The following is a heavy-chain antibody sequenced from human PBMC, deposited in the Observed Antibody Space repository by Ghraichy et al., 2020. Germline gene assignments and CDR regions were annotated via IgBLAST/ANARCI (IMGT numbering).Heavy chain of an antibody. V-gene: IGHV4-4*07. J-gene: IGHJ4*02. CDR2: IYTSGST. CDR3: ARGRVDWNLLREDYFDY. Sequence: GSLRLSCTVSSDSVSSYYWSWIRQPAEKGLEWIGRIYTSGSTNYNPSLKSRVTLSVDTSKNQFSLKLTSVTAADTAVYYCARGRVDWNLLREDYFDYWGQGTLVTVSS. D-gene: IGHD1-1*01. CDR1: SDSVSSYY.